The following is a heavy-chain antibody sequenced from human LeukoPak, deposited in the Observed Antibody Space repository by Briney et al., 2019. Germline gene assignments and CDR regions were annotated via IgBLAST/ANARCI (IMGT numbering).Heavy chain of an antibody. CDR2: IRYDGSNK. J-gene: IGHJ3*02. V-gene: IGHV3-30*02. CDR3: AKDLQNYDSSGSDAFDI. Sequence: AGGSLRLSCAASGFTFSSYGMHWVRQAPGKGLEWVAFIRYDGSNKYYADSVKGRFTISRDNSKNTLYLQMNSLRAEDTAVYYCAKDLQNYDSSGSDAFDIWGQGTMVTVSS. CDR1: GFTFSSYG. D-gene: IGHD3-22*01.